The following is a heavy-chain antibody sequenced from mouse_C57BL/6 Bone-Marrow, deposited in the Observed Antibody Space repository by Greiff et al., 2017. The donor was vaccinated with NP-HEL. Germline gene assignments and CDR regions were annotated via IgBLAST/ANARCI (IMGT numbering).Heavy chain of an antibody. D-gene: IGHD2-14*01. V-gene: IGHV1-59*01. J-gene: IGHJ2*01. CDR1: GYTFTSYW. CDR3: ARDGRTYYFDY. CDR2: IDPSASYT. Sequence: VQLQQPGAELVRPGTSVKLSCKASGYTFTSYWLLLVKQRPGQGLEWIGVIDPSASYTTYNQKFKGKATLTVDTSSSTAYMQLSSLTSEDSAVYYCARDGRTYYFDYWGQGTTLTVSS.